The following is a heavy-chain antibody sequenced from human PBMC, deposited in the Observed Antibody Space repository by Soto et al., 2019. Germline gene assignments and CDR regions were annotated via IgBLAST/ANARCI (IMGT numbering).Heavy chain of an antibody. CDR3: ARHRRWYYYDSSGYYYSGMDV. Sequence: RVESLKISCNGSGYSFTSYWISWVCQLPGKGLEWMGRIDPSDSYTNYSPSFHGHVTISADKSTSTAYLQWRSLKASDTAMYYCARHRRWYYYDSSGYYYSGMDVWGQGTTVTVSS. V-gene: IGHV5-10-1*01. CDR1: GYSFTSYW. CDR2: IDPSDSYT. D-gene: IGHD3-22*01. J-gene: IGHJ6*02.